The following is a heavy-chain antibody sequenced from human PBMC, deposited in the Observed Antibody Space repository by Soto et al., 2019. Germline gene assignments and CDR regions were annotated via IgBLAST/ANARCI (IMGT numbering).Heavy chain of an antibody. CDR3: ARVVPGAEAWFGP. CDR2: ISLYSDGT. J-gene: IGHJ5*02. V-gene: IGHV1-18*01. Sequence: ASVNVTCKTSVYTFSNYGIIWVRQAPGQPLEWLGWISLYSDGTNYAQKFQGRVSMTTDTSTTTAYMELRSLRSDDTAVYYCARVVPGAEAWFGPWGQGTRVTVSS. CDR1: VYTFSNYG. D-gene: IGHD2-2*01.